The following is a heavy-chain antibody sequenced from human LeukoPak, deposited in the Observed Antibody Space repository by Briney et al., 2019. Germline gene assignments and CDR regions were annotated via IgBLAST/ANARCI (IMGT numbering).Heavy chain of an antibody. D-gene: IGHD3-22*01. CDR1: GGTFSSYA. Sequence: SVKVSCKASGGTFSSYAISWVRQAPGQGLEWMGRIIPILGIANYAQKFQGRVTITADKSTSTAYMELSSLRSEGTAVYYCARVVDDSRSDYFDYWGQGTLVTVSS. J-gene: IGHJ4*02. V-gene: IGHV1-69*04. CDR3: ARVVDDSRSDYFDY. CDR2: IIPILGIA.